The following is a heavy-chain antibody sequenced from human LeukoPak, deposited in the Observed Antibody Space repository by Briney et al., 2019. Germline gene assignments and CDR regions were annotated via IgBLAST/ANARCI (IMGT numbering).Heavy chain of an antibody. Sequence: SETLSLTCTVSGGSLSSCYWSWIRQPPGKGLEWIGYIYSSGSTTYNPSLKSRLTLSVDTSKNQFSLRLSSVTPADTAVYYCAAIFGVVDAFDIWGQGTMVTVSS. CDR3: AAIFGVVDAFDI. CDR1: GGSLSSCY. V-gene: IGHV4-4*09. J-gene: IGHJ3*02. CDR2: IYSSGST. D-gene: IGHD3-3*01.